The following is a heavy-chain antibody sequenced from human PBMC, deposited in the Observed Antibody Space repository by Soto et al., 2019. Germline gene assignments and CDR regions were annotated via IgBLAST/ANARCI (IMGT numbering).Heavy chain of an antibody. Sequence: SETLSLTCTVSGGSISSYYWSWIRQPPGKGLEWIGYIYYCGSTNYNPSLKSRVTISVDTSKNQFSLKLSSVTAADTAVYYCARSDYGDYFHFQHWGQGTLVTVSS. D-gene: IGHD4-17*01. CDR2: IYYCGST. CDR1: GGSISSYY. CDR3: ARSDYGDYFHFQH. J-gene: IGHJ1*01. V-gene: IGHV4-59*01.